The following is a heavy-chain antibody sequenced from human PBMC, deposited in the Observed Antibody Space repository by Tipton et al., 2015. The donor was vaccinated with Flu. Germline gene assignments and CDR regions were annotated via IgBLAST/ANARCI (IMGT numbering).Heavy chain of an antibody. CDR2: ISSSGIST. D-gene: IGHD3-16*02. J-gene: IGHJ5*02. Sequence: SLRLSCIASGFTFSNYGMTWVRQAPGKGLEWLSAISSSGISTYYADSVKGRFTISRDNSENTLSLQMNSLRVEDKAVYYCARDSCGVDVCYRAPHFVPRGQGTQVTVSP. CDR1: GFTFSNYG. CDR3: ARDSCGVDVCYRAPHFVP. V-gene: IGHV3-23*01.